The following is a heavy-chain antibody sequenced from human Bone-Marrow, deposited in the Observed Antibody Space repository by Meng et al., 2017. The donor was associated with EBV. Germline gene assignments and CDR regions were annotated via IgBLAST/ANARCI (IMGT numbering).Heavy chain of an antibody. J-gene: IGHJ4*02. D-gene: IGHD1-26*01. CDR1: GYTFTSYG. CDR2: ISAYNGNT. V-gene: IGHV1-18*01. CDR3: ARVVVSGSFTHFDY. Sequence: QVQRGHSGAKGKKLGAAVKVSCKASGYTFTSYGISWVRQAPGQGLEWMGWISAYNGNTNYAQKLQGRVTMTTDTSTSTAYMELRSLRSDDTAVYYCARVVVSGSFTHFDYWGQGTLVTVSS.